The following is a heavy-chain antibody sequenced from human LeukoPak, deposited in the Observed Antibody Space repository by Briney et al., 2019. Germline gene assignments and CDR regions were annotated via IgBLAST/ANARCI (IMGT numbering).Heavy chain of an antibody. CDR3: ARVSSGWGFDF. J-gene: IGHJ4*02. D-gene: IGHD6-19*01. V-gene: IGHV4-55*08. Sequence: RITMSVDTSKNQFYLNLSSVTAADTAVYYCARVSSGWGFDFWGQGTLVTVSS.